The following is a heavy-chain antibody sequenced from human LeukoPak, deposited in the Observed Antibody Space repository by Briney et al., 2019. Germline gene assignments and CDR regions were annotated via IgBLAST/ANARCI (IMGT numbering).Heavy chain of an antibody. Sequence: GGSLRLSCAASGFTFSSYSMNWVRQAPGKGLEWVSYISSSGSTKYYADSVKGRFTISRDNAQNSLYLQMDSLRDEDTAVYYCAIEGYCSGGTCYTNWFDTWGQGTLVTVSS. CDR3: AIEGYCSGGTCYTNWFDT. CDR1: GFTFSSYS. V-gene: IGHV3-48*02. CDR2: ISSSGSTK. D-gene: IGHD2-15*01. J-gene: IGHJ5*02.